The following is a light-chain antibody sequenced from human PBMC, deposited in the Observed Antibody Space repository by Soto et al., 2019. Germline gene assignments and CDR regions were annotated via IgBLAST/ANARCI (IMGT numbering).Light chain of an antibody. CDR2: DAS. CDR1: QSVSTY. Sequence: EIVLTQSPATLSLSPGERATLSCRASQSVSTYLAWYQQKPGQAPRLLIYDASNRATGIPARFSGSGSGTDFTLTISSLEPDDFAVYYCQQRSNWPPGPFDPGTKVDIK. V-gene: IGKV3-11*01. CDR3: QQRSNWPPGP. J-gene: IGKJ3*01.